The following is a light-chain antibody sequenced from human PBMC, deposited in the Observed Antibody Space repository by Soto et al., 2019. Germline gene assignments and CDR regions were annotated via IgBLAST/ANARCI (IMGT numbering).Light chain of an antibody. CDR3: PLYGDPPDS. J-gene: IGKJ3*01. V-gene: IGKV1-5*03. CDR2: KAS. CDR1: QSINGW. Sequence: IQVTQSSSTVSASVGDRVTITCLASQSINGWLAWYQQKPGQAPNLLIYKASTLESGVPSRFSGSGSGTEFTLTVSSLQPDDFATYYSPLYGDPPDSFGPGTNVDIK.